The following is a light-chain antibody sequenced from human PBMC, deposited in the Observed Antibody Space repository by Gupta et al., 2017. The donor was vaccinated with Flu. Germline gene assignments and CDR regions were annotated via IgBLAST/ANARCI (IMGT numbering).Light chain of an antibody. Sequence: ERATLSCSASQSVSSNFLAWYQQKPGQAPRLLMSGASHRATGIPDRFSGSGSGTDFTLTISRLDPGDFAVYYCQQFGSTPFTFGPGTKVDIK. CDR1: QSVSSNF. CDR3: QQFGSTPFT. CDR2: GAS. J-gene: IGKJ3*01. V-gene: IGKV3-20*01.